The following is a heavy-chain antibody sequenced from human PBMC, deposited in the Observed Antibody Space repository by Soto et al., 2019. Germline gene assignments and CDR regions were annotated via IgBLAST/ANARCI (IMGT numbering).Heavy chain of an antibody. V-gene: IGHV5-10-1*01. CDR1: GYSFTSYW. Sequence: PGESLKISCKGSGYSFTSYWISWVRQMPGKGLEWMGRIDPSDSYTNYSPSFQGHVTISADKSISTAYLQWRRRKGADTAMYYCARKCGGDIWTRRNYYYGMDVWGQGTTVNVSS. D-gene: IGHD3-9*01. J-gene: IGHJ6*02. CDR2: IDPSDSYT. CDR3: ARKCGGDIWTRRNYYYGMDV.